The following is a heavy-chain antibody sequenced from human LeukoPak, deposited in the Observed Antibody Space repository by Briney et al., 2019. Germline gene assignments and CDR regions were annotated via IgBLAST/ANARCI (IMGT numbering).Heavy chain of an antibody. V-gene: IGHV3-NL1*01. CDR1: EFTFSSYG. Sequence: GGSLRLSCAASEFTFSSYGMHWVRQAPGKGLEWVSGINWNGGSTGYADSVKGRFTISRDNSKNTLYLQMNSLRAEDTAVYYCARVRVAGTWVSYFDYWGQGTLVTVSS. J-gene: IGHJ4*02. D-gene: IGHD6-19*01. CDR3: ARVRVAGTWVSYFDY. CDR2: INWNGGST.